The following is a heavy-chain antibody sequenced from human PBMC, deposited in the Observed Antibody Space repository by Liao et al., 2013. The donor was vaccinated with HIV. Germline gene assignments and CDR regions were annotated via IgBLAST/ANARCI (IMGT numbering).Heavy chain of an antibody. J-gene: IGHJ4*02. CDR1: GASISSRSYY. V-gene: IGHV4-39*07. Sequence: HLQESGPGLVKPSETLSLTCTVSGASISSRSYYWDWIRQPPGKGLEWIGNMHQSGTTYYNPSLKSRVTISLDTSKNQFSLKLKSVTAADTAVYYCARGTIFGPDYWGQGTLVTVSS. CDR3: ARGTIFGPDY. CDR2: MHQSGTT. D-gene: IGHD3-3*01.